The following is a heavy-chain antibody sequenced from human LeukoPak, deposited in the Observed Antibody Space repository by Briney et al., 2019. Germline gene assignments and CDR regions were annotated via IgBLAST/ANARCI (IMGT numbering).Heavy chain of an antibody. CDR1: GFTFSSYS. CDR3: ASRWAVRGVTLFDY. Sequence: GGSLRLSCAASGFTFSSYSMNWVRQAPGKGLEWVSYISSSGSTIYYADSVKGRFTISRDNAKNSLYLQMNSLRAEDTAVYYCASRWAVRGVTLFDYWGQGTLVTVSS. J-gene: IGHJ4*02. CDR2: ISSSGSTI. V-gene: IGHV3-48*04. D-gene: IGHD3-10*02.